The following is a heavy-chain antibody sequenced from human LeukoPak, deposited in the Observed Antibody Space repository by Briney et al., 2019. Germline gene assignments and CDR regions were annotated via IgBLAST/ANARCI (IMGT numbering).Heavy chain of an antibody. CDR1: GFIFSSYW. CDR3: GRGSRISDY. Sequence: QAGESLRLSCEVFGFIFSSYWMSWVRQAPGKGPEWVAHIRQDGGEKDYVDSVKGRFTISRDNAKNSLYLQMNSLRAEDTAVYYCGRGSRISDYWGQGTQVTVSS. V-gene: IGHV3-7*01. D-gene: IGHD2-15*01. J-gene: IGHJ4*02. CDR2: IRQDGGEK.